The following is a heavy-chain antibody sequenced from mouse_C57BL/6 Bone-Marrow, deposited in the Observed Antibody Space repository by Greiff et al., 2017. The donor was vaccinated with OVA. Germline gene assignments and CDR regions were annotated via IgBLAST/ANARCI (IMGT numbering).Heavy chain of an antibody. Sequence: EVKLMESGGGLVQPGESLKLSCESNEYEFPSHDMSWVRKTPEKRLELVAAINSDGGSTYYPDTMERRVIISRDNTKKTLYLQMSSLRSEDTALYYCARHSHYYGSSYDWYFDVWGTGTTVTVSS. V-gene: IGHV5-2*01. CDR1: EYEFPSHD. D-gene: IGHD1-1*01. CDR2: INSDGGST. CDR3: ARHSHYYGSSYDWYFDV. J-gene: IGHJ1*03.